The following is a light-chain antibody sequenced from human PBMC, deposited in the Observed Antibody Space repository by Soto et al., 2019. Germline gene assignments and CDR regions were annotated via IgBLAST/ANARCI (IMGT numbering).Light chain of an antibody. V-gene: IGKV1-5*02. CDR1: KRFRNW. CDR2: DAP. J-gene: IGKJ2*01. CDR3: QQSIGT. Sequence: DIQMPQSPSPLSPSVGDRVPSIARASKRFRNWLAGYQQKPGKAPKLLTPDAPSLESGVPSRFSGSGSGTEFTLTISTLQPDDFATYYCQQSIGTFGQGTKLEIK.